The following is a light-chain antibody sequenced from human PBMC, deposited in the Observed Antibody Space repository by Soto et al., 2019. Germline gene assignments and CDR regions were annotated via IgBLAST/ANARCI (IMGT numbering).Light chain of an antibody. Sequence: EIVLTQSPGTLSLSPGERATHSCRASQRVSSSYLAWYQQKPGQAPRLLIYGASSRATGIPDRFSGSGSGTDFTLTISRLEPEDFAVYYCQQYGSSPWTFGQGTKVDIK. J-gene: IGKJ1*01. CDR1: QRVSSSY. CDR3: QQYGSSPWT. CDR2: GAS. V-gene: IGKV3-20*01.